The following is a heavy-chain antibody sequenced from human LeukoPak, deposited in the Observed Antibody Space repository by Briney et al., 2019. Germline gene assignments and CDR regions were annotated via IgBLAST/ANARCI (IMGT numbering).Heavy chain of an antibody. V-gene: IGHV3-21*01. CDR1: GFTFSSYS. CDR3: ARPVATHYYDSSWHFDY. CDR2: VSSSSSYI. D-gene: IGHD3-22*01. Sequence: GGSLRLSCAASGFTFSSYSMNWVRQAPGKGLEWVSSVSSSSSYIYYADSVKGRFTISRDNAKNSLYLQMNSLRAEDTAVYYCARPVATHYYDSSWHFDYWGQRTLVTVSS. J-gene: IGHJ4*02.